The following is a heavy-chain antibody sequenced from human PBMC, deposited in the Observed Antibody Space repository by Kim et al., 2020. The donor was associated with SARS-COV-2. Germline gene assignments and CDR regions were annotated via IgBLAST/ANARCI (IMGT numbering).Heavy chain of an antibody. CDR1: GFTFNTYA. CDR2: VTGSGGDT. V-gene: IGHV3-23*01. Sequence: GGSLRLSCAASGFTFNTYAMSWVRQAPGKGLEWVSTVTGSGGDTYYADSDSVKGRFTISRDNSENTLYLQMNSLRVEDTAVYYCAKKTGYTIYYGMDVWGQGTTVTVSS. D-gene: IGHD2-2*02. CDR3: AKKTGYTIYYGMDV. J-gene: IGHJ6*02.